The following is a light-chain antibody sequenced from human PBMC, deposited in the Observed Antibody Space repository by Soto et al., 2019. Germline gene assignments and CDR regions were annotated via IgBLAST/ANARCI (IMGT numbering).Light chain of an antibody. CDR2: GAS. V-gene: IGKV3-15*01. CDR3: QQNNNWPLT. J-gene: IGKJ4*01. CDR1: QSVASN. Sequence: EIVMTQSPATLSVSPGERATLPCRASQSVASNLAWYQQKPGQAPRLLIYGASTRATGIPARFSGSGSGTEFTLTISSLQSEDFEVYYCQQNNNWPLTFGGGTKVEIK.